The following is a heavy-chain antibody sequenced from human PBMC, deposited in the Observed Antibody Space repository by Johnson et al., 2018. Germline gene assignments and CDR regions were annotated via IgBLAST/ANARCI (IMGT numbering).Heavy chain of an antibody. V-gene: IGHV1-69*01. CDR1: GGTFSNFA. CDR3: ARGYFSYTSCYYPDYDAFDL. J-gene: IGHJ3*01. D-gene: IGHD3-22*01. CDR2: IIPIFGTA. Sequence: QVQLQESGAEVKKPGSSVKVSCKASGGTFSNFAFSWVRQAPGQGLEWMGGIIPIFGTANYAQKFQGRVTITADGSPTAYMELSSLTAEDAAVYYWARGYFSYTSCYYPDYDAFDLGGQGTMVTGSS.